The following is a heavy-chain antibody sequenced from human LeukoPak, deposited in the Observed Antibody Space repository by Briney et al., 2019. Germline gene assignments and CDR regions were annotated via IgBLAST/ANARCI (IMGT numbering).Heavy chain of an antibody. CDR1: GGSISSNY. J-gene: IGHJ4*02. D-gene: IGHD5-12*01. Sequence: PSETLSLTCTVSGGSISSNYWSWIRQPAGKGLEWIGRIHATGNTRSNPSLKSRITMSIDTSKNQFSPELSSVTAADTAVYFCATGLPGDYDYNCFDSWGQGTLVTVSS. V-gene: IGHV4-4*07. CDR3: ATGLPGDYDYNCFDS. CDR2: IHATGNT.